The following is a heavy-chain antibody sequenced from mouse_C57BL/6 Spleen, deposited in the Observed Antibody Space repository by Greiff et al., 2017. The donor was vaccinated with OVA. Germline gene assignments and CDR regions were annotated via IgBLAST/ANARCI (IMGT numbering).Heavy chain of an antibody. V-gene: IGHV1-80*01. CDR3: ARRGGSSYWYFDV. D-gene: IGHD1-1*01. J-gene: IGHJ1*03. CDR2: IYPGDGDT. Sequence: VKLVESGAELVKPGASVKISCKASGYAFSSYWLNWVKQRPGKGLEWIGQIYPGDGDTNYNGKFKGKATLTADKSSSTAYMQLSSLTSEDSAVHFCARRGGSSYWYFDVWGTGTTVTVSS. CDR1: GYAFSSYW.